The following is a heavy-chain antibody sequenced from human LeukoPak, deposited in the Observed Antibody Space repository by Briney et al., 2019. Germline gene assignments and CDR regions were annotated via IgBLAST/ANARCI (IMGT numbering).Heavy chain of an antibody. CDR2: IKQDGSEK. CDR3: AAMILGY. D-gene: IGHD3-10*01. V-gene: IGHV3-7*01. CDR1: GFTFNNYW. J-gene: IGHJ4*02. Sequence: GESLRLPCAASGFTFNNYWMNWVRQAPGEGPEWVAIIKQDGSEKYYVDSVKGRFTISRDNAKNSLYLQMTSLRVEDTAVYYCAAMILGYWGQGTRVTVSS.